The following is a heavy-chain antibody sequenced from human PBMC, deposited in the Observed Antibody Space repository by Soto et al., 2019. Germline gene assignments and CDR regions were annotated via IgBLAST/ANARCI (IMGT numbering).Heavy chain of an antibody. V-gene: IGHV3-48*01. Sequence: PGGSLRLSCAASGFTFSSYSMNWVRQAPGKGLEWVSYISSSSSTIYYADSVKGRFTISRDNAKNSLYLQMNSLRAEDTAVYYCARVPITMVRGVIITGFDPWGQGT. CDR1: GFTFSSYS. CDR3: ARVPITMVRGVIITGFDP. D-gene: IGHD3-10*01. J-gene: IGHJ5*02. CDR2: ISSSSSTI.